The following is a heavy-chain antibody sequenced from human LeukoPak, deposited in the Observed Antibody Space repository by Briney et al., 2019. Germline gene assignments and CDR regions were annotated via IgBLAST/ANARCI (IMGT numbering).Heavy chain of an antibody. CDR3: ARTIAAAGIGWFDP. V-gene: IGHV3-53*01. J-gene: IGHJ5*02. Sequence: GGSLRLSCAASGFTVSSNYMSWVRQAPGKGLEWVSVIYSGGSTYYADSVKGRFTISRDNSKNTLYLQMNSLRAEDTAVYYCARTIAAAGIGWFDPWGQGTLVTVCS. CDR1: GFTVSSNY. D-gene: IGHD6-13*01. CDR2: IYSGGST.